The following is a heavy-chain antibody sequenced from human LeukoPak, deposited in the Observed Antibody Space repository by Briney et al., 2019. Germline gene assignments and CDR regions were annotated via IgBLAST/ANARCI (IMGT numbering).Heavy chain of an antibody. CDR1: GFTFDDYA. Sequence: GGSLRLSCAASGFTFDDYAMHWVRHAPGKGLEWVSGISWNSGSIGYADSVKGRFTISRDNAKNSRYLQMNSLRAEDTALYYCAKAFEYSSSYFDYWGQGTLVTVSS. V-gene: IGHV3-9*01. J-gene: IGHJ4*02. D-gene: IGHD6-6*01. CDR3: AKAFEYSSSYFDY. CDR2: ISWNSGSI.